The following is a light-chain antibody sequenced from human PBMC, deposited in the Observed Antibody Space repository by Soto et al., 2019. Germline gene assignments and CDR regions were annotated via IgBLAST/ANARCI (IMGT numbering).Light chain of an antibody. CDR3: AARDHSLSGWM. Sequence: QSVLTQPPSASATPGQRVTISCSGSSSNIGSDFVFWYQQLPATAPTLLIYWNIHRRSRVPQRFSCSKSGTLASLAISGRRSEDEADYYCAARDHSLSGWMFGGGTKVTVL. V-gene: IGLV1-47*01. CDR2: WNI. J-gene: IGLJ3*02. CDR1: SSNIGSDF.